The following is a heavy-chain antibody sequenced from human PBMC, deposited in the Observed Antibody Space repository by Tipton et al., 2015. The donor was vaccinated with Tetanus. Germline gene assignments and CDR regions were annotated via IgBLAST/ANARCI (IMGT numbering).Heavy chain of an antibody. V-gene: IGHV4-31*03. CDR2: IYYSGST. CDR3: ARAPGVVTAIYYFDY. J-gene: IGHJ4*02. CDR1: GGSISSGGYY. D-gene: IGHD2-21*02. Sequence: TLSLTCTVSGGSISSGGYYWSWIRQHPGKGLEWIGYIYYSGSTYYNPSLKSRVTISVDTSKNQFSLKLSSVTAADTAVYYCARAPGVVTAIYYFDYWGQGTLVTVSS.